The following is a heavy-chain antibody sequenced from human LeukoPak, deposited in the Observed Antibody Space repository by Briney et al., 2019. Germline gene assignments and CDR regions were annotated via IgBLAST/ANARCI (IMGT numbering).Heavy chain of an antibody. V-gene: IGHV1-2*04. D-gene: IGHD6-13*01. CDR1: GYTFTGYY. Sequence: ASVKVSCKASGYTFTGYYMHWVRQAPGQGLEGMGWINPNSGGTNYAQKFQGWVTMTRDTSISTAYMELSRLRSDDTAVYYCARDFSGVGRRSSYYYGMDVWGQGTTVTVSS. J-gene: IGHJ6*02. CDR3: ARDFSGVGRRSSYYYGMDV. CDR2: INPNSGGT.